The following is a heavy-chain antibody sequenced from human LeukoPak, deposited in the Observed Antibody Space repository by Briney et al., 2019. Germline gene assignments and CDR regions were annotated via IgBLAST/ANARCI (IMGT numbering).Heavy chain of an antibody. CDR3: ARGHGEYSSPPGVARYYFDY. CDR1: GDSVSSNSAA. J-gene: IGHJ4*02. V-gene: IGHV6-1*01. D-gene: IGHD6-13*01. Sequence: SQTLSLTCAISGDSVSSNSAAWNWIRQSPSRGLEWLGRTYYRSKWYNDYAVSVKGRITINPDTSKNQFSLQLNSVTPEDTAVYYCARGHGEYSSPPGVARYYFDYWGQGTLVTVSS. CDR2: TYYRSKWYN.